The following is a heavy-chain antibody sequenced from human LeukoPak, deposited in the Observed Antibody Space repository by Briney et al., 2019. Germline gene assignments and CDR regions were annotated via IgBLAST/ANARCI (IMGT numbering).Heavy chain of an antibody. CDR2: IWYDGSNK. CDR1: GFTFSSYG. J-gene: IGHJ6*02. D-gene: IGHD2-8*01. V-gene: IGHV3-33*01. CDR3: ARAPGVPKDYYGMDV. Sequence: GGSLRLSCAASGFTFSSYGMHWVRQAPGKGLEWVAVIWYDGSNKYYADSVKGRFTISRDNSKNTLYLQMNSLRAEDTAVYYCARAPGVPKDYYGMDVWGQGTTVTVSS.